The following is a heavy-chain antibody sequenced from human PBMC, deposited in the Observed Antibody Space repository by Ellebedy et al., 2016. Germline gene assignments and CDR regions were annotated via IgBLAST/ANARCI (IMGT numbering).Heavy chain of an antibody. J-gene: IGHJ6*03. D-gene: IGHD2-2*01. CDR2: IKQDGSEK. CDR3: AKSDQRHYYYYYMDV. V-gene: IGHV3-7*03. CDR1: GFTFSSYW. Sequence: GESLKISXAASGFTFSSYWMSWVRQAPGKGLEWVANIKQDGSEKYYVDSVKGRFTISRDNAKNSLYLQMNSLRAEDTAVYYCAKSDQRHYYYYYMDVWGKGTTVTVSS.